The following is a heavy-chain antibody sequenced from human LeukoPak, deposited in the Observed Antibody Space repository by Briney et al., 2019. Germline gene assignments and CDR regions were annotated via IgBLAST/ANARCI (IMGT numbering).Heavy chain of an antibody. CDR3: TYEGDYYYGY. Sequence: ASVKVSCKASGYTFTDYYMHWARQAPGQGLEWMGWINPKSGGTNYAQRFQGRVTMTRDTSISTAYMELSRLTSDDTAVYYCTYEGDYYYGYWGQGTLVTVSS. D-gene: IGHD2-21*02. V-gene: IGHV1-2*02. CDR1: GYTFTDYY. CDR2: INPKSGGT. J-gene: IGHJ4*02.